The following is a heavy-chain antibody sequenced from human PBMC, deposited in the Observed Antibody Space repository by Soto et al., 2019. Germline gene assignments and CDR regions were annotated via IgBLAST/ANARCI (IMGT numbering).Heavy chain of an antibody. Sequence: SVKVSCKASGYTFTSYYMHWVRQAPGQGLEWMGGIIPIFSTPNYAQKFQGRVTITADESTSTAYMELSSLRSEDTAVYYCARPIQYYFDTSAQSAWFDPWGQGTLVTVSS. J-gene: IGHJ5*02. CDR1: GYTFTSYY. D-gene: IGHD3-22*01. V-gene: IGHV1-69*13. CDR2: IIPIFSTP. CDR3: ARPIQYYFDTSAQSAWFDP.